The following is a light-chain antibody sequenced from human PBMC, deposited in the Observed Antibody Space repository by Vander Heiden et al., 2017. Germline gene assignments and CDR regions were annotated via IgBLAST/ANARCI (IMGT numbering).Light chain of an antibody. CDR2: EVS. V-gene: IGLV2-14*01. J-gene: IGLJ2*01. CDR1: SSDVGGYHY. CDR3: GLHTSSSGLV. Sequence: QSALTQTASVSGSPGQSITISCTGTSSDVGGYHYVSWYQQHQGKATKLMIFEVSDRPAGGSNRCSGSKAGNTASRTSSGLQTEDEADYYCGLHTSSSGLVFGGGTKLTVL.